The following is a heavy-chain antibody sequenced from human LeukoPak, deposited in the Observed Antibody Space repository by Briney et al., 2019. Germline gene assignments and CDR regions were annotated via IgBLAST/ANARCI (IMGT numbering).Heavy chain of an antibody. CDR1: GFTFSRYW. CDR2: INGDGSTT. CDR3: ATGNYYDSRGYYTFGH. J-gene: IGHJ1*01. D-gene: IGHD3-22*01. Sequence: PGGSLRLSCAASGFTFSRYWMHWVRHAPGKGLVWVSRINGDGSTTSYADSVKGGFTISRDNAKNTLYPQMNSLRAEDTAVYYCATGNYYDSRGYYTFGHWGQGTLVTVSS. V-gene: IGHV3-74*01.